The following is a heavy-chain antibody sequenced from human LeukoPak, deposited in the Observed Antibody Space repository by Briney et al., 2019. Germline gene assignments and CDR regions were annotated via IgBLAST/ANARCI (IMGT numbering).Heavy chain of an antibody. CDR1: GFTFTTYS. Sequence: GGSLRLSCEASGFTFTTYSMTWVRQAPGKGLEWASIISSGSSAIFSADALKGRFTISRDDAKNLLYLDMNSLRAEDTAVYYCARGHTAVTRHFDFWGQGTLVTVSS. J-gene: IGHJ4*02. CDR2: ISSGSSAI. D-gene: IGHD5-18*01. V-gene: IGHV3-21*01. CDR3: ARGHTAVTRHFDF.